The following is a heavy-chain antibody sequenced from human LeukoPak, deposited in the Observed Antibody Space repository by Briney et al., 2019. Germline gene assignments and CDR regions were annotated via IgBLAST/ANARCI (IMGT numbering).Heavy chain of an antibody. CDR2: ISSSSSYI. CDR1: GFTFSSYS. Sequence: GGSLRLSCAASGFTFSSYSMNWVRQAPGKGLEWVSSISSSSSYIYYADSVKGRFTISRDNAKNSLYLQMNSLRAEDTAVYYCAREHSGYYYKFDYWGQGTLVTVSS. V-gene: IGHV3-21*01. D-gene: IGHD3-22*01. J-gene: IGHJ4*02. CDR3: AREHSGYYYKFDY.